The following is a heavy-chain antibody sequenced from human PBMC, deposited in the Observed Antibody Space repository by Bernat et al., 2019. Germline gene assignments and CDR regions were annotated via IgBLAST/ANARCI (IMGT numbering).Heavy chain of an antibody. CDR1: GFTFSSYG. V-gene: IGHV3-33*01. CDR2: IWYDGRNK. D-gene: IGHD6-13*01. CDR3: ARDSLYSSSWYGH. J-gene: IGHJ5*02. Sequence: QVQLVESGGGVVQPGRSLRLSCAASGFTFSSYGMHWVRQAPGKGLEWVAVIWYDGRNKYYADSVKGRFTISRDNSKNTLYLQMNSLRAEDTAVYYCARDSLYSSSWYGHWGQGTLVTVSS.